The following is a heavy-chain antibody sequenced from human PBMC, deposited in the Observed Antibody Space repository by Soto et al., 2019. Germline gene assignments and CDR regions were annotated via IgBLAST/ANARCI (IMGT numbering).Heavy chain of an antibody. D-gene: IGHD6-13*01. V-gene: IGHV1-2*02. Sequence: ASVKVSCKASGYTFSAYYIYWVRQAPGQGLEWIGWINPNSGGTNNAQKFQGRVTMTRDTSTSTVYMELSALIPDDTAVYYCARSLLDEYSSSWRSAYYGMDVWGQGTTVTVSS. J-gene: IGHJ6*02. CDR2: INPNSGGT. CDR1: GYTFSAYY. CDR3: ARSLLDEYSSSWRSAYYGMDV.